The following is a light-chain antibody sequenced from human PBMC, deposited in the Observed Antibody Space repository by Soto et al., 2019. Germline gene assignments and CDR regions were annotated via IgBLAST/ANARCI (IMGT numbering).Light chain of an antibody. CDR2: EVS. CDR3: SSYTSSSTQV. Sequence: QSALTQPASVSGSPGQSITISCTGTSSDVGGYNYVSWYQQHPGKAPKLMIYEVSNRPSGVSKRFSGSKSGNTASLTISWLQSEDEADYYCSSYTSSSTQVFGTGTKLTVL. CDR1: SSDVGGYNY. J-gene: IGLJ1*01. V-gene: IGLV2-14*01.